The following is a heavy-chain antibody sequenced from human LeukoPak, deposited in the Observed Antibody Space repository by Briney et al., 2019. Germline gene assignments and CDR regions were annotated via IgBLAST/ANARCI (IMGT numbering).Heavy chain of an antibody. J-gene: IGHJ4*02. CDR1: GFTFSNYA. D-gene: IGHD2/OR15-2a*01. Sequence: GGSLRLSCAASGFTFSNYAMHWVRQAPGKGLEWVAFISYDGSNKYYADSVKGRFTISRDNAKNSLYLQMNSLRAEDTAVYYCARVLGTTVDYWGQGTLVTVSS. V-gene: IGHV3-30*04. CDR2: ISYDGSNK. CDR3: ARVLGTTVDY.